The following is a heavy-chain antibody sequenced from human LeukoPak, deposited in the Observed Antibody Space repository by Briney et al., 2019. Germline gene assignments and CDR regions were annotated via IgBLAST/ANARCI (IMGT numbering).Heavy chain of an antibody. V-gene: IGHV4-38-2*02. D-gene: IGHD3-22*01. J-gene: IGHJ4*02. CDR2: IYHSGST. CDR3: ARGPPGHPYYDTSGLIDY. CDR1: GYSISSGYY. Sequence: SETLSLTCTVSGYSISSGYYWGWIRQPPGKGLEWIGSIYHSGSTYYNPSLKSRVTISVDTSKNQFSLKLSSVTAADTAVYYCARGPPGHPYYDTSGLIDYWGQGTLVTVSS.